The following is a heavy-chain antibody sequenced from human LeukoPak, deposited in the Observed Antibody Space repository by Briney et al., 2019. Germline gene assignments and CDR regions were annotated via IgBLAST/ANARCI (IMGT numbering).Heavy chain of an antibody. D-gene: IGHD3-22*01. CDR1: RYTFSSYA. V-gene: IGHV3-30-3*01. Sequence: PGGSLRVSCAAPRYTFSSYAIHRVRQAPRKGLGWVSVISYDGSNKYYADSVKGRFTISRDNSKNTLYLQMNSLRAEDTAVYYCARDGRITMIVVVRYYFDYWGQGTLVTVSS. CDR2: ISYDGSNK. CDR3: ARDGRITMIVVVRYYFDY. J-gene: IGHJ4*02.